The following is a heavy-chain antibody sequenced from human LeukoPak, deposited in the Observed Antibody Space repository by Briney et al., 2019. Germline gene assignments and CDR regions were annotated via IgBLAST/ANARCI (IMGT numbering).Heavy chain of an antibody. Sequence: SVKVSCKASGGTFSSYAISWVRQAPGQGLEWMGGIIPIFGTANYAQKFQGRVTITADESTSTAYMELSSLRSEDTAVYYCARGTIFGVPNYYYYYMDVWGKGTTVTVSS. CDR2: IIPIFGTA. D-gene: IGHD3-3*01. V-gene: IGHV1-69*13. CDR1: GGTFSSYA. J-gene: IGHJ6*03. CDR3: ARGTIFGVPNYYYYYMDV.